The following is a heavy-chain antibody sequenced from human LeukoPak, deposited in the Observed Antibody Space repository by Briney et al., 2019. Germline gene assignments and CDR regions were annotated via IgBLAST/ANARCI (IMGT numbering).Heavy chain of an antibody. CDR2: ISGSGGST. D-gene: IGHD3-10*01. Sequence: QTGGSLRLSCAVSGFTVSNNYMSWVRQAPGKGLEWISTISGSGGSTYYADSVKGRFTISRDNSKNTLYLQMNSLRAEDTAVYYCAKDLPSTLRVRAPYYFDYWGQGTLVTVSS. V-gene: IGHV3-23*01. CDR3: AKDLPSTLRVRAPYYFDY. J-gene: IGHJ4*02. CDR1: GFTVSNNY.